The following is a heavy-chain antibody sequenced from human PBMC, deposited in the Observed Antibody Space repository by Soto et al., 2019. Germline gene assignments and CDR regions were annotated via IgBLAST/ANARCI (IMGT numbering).Heavy chain of an antibody. J-gene: IGHJ4*02. Sequence: ASVKVSCKASGYTFTSYAMHWVRQAPGQRLEWMGWINAGNGNTKYSQKFQGRVTITRDTSASTAYMELSSLRSEDTAVYYCATRTSSRYFDWLLAFDYWGQGTLVTVSS. CDR2: INAGNGNT. CDR3: ATRTSSRYFDWLLAFDY. CDR1: GYTFTSYA. V-gene: IGHV1-3*01. D-gene: IGHD3-9*01.